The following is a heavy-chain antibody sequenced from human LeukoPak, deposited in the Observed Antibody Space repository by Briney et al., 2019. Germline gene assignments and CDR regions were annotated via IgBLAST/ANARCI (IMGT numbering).Heavy chain of an antibody. CDR3: AKGSRSRITMVRGVYDY. CDR2: LSYDGSNK. CDR1: GFTFSSYT. Sequence: GGSLRLSCAASGFTFSSYTMNWVRQAPGKGLEWVAILSYDGSNKYYTDSVKGRFTISRDNSKNTLYLQMNSLRAEDTAVYYCAKGSRSRITMVRGVYDYWGQGTLVTVSS. J-gene: IGHJ4*02. V-gene: IGHV3-30*18. D-gene: IGHD3-10*01.